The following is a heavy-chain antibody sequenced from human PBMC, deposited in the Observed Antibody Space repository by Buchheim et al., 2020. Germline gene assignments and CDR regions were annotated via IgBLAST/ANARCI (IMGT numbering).Heavy chain of an antibody. D-gene: IGHD3-22*01. CDR3: AKSSGWFDS. V-gene: IGHV3-48*03. Sequence: QLVESGGALVQPGGSLRLSCVASMSTFSNSEMNWVRQTPGKGLEWIAYISSAGSKKDYADSVKGRFTISRDNAKSSLFLEMKSLGAEDTAIYYWAKSSGWFDSWGQGTL. CDR1: MSTFSNSE. CDR2: ISSAGSKK. J-gene: IGHJ5*01.